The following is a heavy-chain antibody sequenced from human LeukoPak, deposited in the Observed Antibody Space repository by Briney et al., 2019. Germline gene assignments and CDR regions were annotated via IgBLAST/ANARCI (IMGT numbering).Heavy chain of an antibody. V-gene: IGHV4-38-2*01. CDR3: ARVDLLRGVIVRGFDY. Sequence: PSETLSLTCAVSGYSISSGYYWGWIRQPPGKGLEWIATIYHSGITYYKTSLKSRVTISVDTSKTQFSLKLTSVTAADTAVYYCARVDLLRGVIVRGFDYWGQGTLVTVSS. D-gene: IGHD3-10*01. J-gene: IGHJ4*02. CDR2: IYHSGIT. CDR1: GYSISSGYY.